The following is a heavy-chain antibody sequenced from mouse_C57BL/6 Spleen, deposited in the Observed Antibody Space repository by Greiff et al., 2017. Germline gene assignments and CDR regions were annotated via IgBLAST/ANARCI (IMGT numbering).Heavy chain of an antibody. CDR1: GYAFSSSW. J-gene: IGHJ4*01. Sequence: QVQLQQSGPELVKPGASVKISCKASGYAFSSSWMNWVKQRPGKGLEWIGRIYPGDGDTNYNGKIKGKATLTADKSSSTAYMQLSSLTSEDSAVYFCARSTMVHYAMGDWGQGTSVTVSS. V-gene: IGHV1-82*01. D-gene: IGHD2-2*01. CDR3: ARSTMVHYAMGD. CDR2: IYPGDGDT.